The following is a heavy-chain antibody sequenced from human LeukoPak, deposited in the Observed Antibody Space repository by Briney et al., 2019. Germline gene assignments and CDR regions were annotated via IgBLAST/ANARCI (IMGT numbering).Heavy chain of an antibody. V-gene: IGHV3-30*03. CDR3: ARVPRSGSYPYYFDY. D-gene: IGHD1-26*01. Sequence: GGSLRLSCAASEFTFSSYSMNWVRQAPGKGLEWVAAISYDGSNKYYADSVKGRFTISRDNSKNTLYLQMNSLRAEDTAVYYCARVPRSGSYPYYFDYWGQGTLVAVSS. J-gene: IGHJ4*02. CDR2: ISYDGSNK. CDR1: EFTFSSYS.